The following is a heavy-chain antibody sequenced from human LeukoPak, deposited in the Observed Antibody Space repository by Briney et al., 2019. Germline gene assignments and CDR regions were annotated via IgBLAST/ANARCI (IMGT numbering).Heavy chain of an antibody. D-gene: IGHD5-12*01. CDR2: ISSTSSDI. J-gene: IGHJ4*02. CDR1: GFAFETYT. Sequence: PGGSLRLFCVASGFAFETYTMNWVRQAPGKRLEWVSFISSTSSDINCADLVRDRFTISRDNAKNSLFLQMDSLRVEDTAVYYCAKGLFSGYDKYLDSWGQGTLVTVSS. V-gene: IGHV3-21*04. CDR3: AKGLFSGYDKYLDS.